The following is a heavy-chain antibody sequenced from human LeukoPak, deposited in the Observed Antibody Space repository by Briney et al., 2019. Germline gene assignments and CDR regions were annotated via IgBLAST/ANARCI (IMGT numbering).Heavy chain of an antibody. J-gene: IGHJ5*02. V-gene: IGHV3-48*04. CDR3: ARDLETYYYGSGRSPRGWFDP. Sequence: GGSLRLSCAASGFTFSSYSMNWVRQAPGKGLEWVSYISSSSSTIYYADSVKGRFTISRDNAKNSLYLQMNSLRAEDTAVYYCARDLETYYYGSGRSPRGWFDPWGQGTLVTVSS. CDR1: GFTFSSYS. D-gene: IGHD3-10*01. CDR2: ISSSSSTI.